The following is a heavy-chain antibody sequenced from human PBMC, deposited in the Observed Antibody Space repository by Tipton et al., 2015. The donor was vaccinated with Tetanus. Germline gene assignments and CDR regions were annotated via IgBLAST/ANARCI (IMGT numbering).Heavy chain of an antibody. J-gene: IGHJ4*02. Sequence: GLVKPSETLSLTCAVYGGSFSGYYWSWIRQPPGKGLEWIGEINHSGSTNYNPSLKNRVTISVDTSKNQFSLKLSSVTAADTAVYYCARGYSSSSGLSGADLDYWGQGTLVTVSS. CDR3: ARGYSSSSGLSGADLDY. CDR2: INHSGST. CDR1: GGSFSGYY. V-gene: IGHV4-34*01. D-gene: IGHD6-6*01.